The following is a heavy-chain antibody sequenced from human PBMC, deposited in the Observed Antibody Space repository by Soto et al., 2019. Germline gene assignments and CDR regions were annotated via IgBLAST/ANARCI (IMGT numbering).Heavy chain of an antibody. D-gene: IGHD3-10*01. Sequence: QVQLVQSGAEVKKPGSSVKVSCKASGGIFSTYAISWLRQAPGQGLEWMGGIIPIFGTPNYAQRFQGRVTITADESXXXXXXXXXXXXXXXXAVYYCARDRDDYGSGNYYNRIDFWGQGTLVTVSS. CDR1: GGIFSTYA. V-gene: IGHV1-69*01. J-gene: IGHJ4*02. CDR3: ARDRDDYGSGNYYNRIDF. CDR2: IIPIFGTP.